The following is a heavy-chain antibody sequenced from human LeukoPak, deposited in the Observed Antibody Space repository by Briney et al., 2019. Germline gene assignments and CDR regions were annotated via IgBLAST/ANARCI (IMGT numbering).Heavy chain of an antibody. CDR2: IYYSGST. J-gene: IGHJ4*02. V-gene: IGHV4-39*01. Sequence: PSETLSLPCTVSGGSISSYYWGWIRQPPGKGLEWIGSIYYSGSTYYNPSLKSRVTISVDTSKNQFSLKLSSVTAADTAVYYCARHTLARQWELLFPITLAAYWGQGTRSTVSS. CDR3: ARHTLARQWELLFPITLAAY. D-gene: IGHD1-26*01. CDR1: GGSISSYY.